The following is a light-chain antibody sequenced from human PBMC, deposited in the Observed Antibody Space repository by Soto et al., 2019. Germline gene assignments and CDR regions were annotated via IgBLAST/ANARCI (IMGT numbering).Light chain of an antibody. CDR3: QQYGTSPLT. CDR2: DVS. Sequence: EVVLTQSPGTLSMSPGDRATLSCRASQSVPGSDVAWYQQKPGQAPRLLIYDVSSRATGTPERFSSSGSGTDFTLKIGRLEPEDFAVYYCQQYGTSPLTFGGGTKV. J-gene: IGKJ4*01. CDR1: QSVPGSD. V-gene: IGKV3-20*01.